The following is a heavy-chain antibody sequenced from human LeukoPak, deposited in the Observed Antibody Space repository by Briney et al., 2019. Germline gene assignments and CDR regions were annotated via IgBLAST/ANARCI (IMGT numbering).Heavy chain of an antibody. CDR2: IKQDGSEK. V-gene: IGHV3-7*04. J-gene: IGHJ4*02. CDR1: GFTFSSYW. Sequence: PGGSLRLSCAASGFTFSSYWISWVRQAPGKGLEWVANIKQDGSEKYYVDSVKGRFTISRDNAKNSLSMQMNSLRAEDTAVYYCARGGSSGWYGGVGFDYWGQGTLVTVSS. CDR3: ARGGSSGWYGGVGFDY. D-gene: IGHD6-19*01.